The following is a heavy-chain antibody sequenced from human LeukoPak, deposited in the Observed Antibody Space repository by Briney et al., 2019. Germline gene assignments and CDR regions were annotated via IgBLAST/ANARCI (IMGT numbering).Heavy chain of an antibody. CDR3: AIDNSVGDNAWWFDP. V-gene: IGHV1-46*01. CDR1: GDTFTRYY. Sequence: ASVKVSCKASGDTFTRYYMHWVLQAPGQELVGMGLINPTGGSAGYDQKFQGRLTMTTDMSTSTDYMELSSLSSEDTAIYYCAIDNSVGDNAWWFDPWGQGTLVTVSS. J-gene: IGHJ5*02. D-gene: IGHD1-26*01. CDR2: INPTGGSA.